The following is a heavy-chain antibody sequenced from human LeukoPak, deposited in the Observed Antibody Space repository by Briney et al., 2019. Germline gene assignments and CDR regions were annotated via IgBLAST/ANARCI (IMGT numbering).Heavy chain of an antibody. V-gene: IGHV3-9*01. CDR2: ISWNGAIM. CDR1: GFKFDDYG. Sequence: GRSLRLSCATSGFKFDDYGMHWVRQAPRKGLEWVSGISWNGAIMVYADSVKGRFTISRDNAKNSLYLQMNSLRAEDTALYYSAKDISIGGFADGYFYGMDAWGQGTTVTVSS. D-gene: IGHD4-23*01. J-gene: IGHJ6*02. CDR3: AKDISIGGFADGYFYGMDA.